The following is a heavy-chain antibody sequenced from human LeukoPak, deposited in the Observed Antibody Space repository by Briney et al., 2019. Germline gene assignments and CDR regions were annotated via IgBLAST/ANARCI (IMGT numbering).Heavy chain of an antibody. CDR1: GYTFSDYL. CDR2: INPGSGAT. Sequence: GSVKVSCKTSGYTFSDYLLHWVRQAPGQGLEWVGCINPGSGATNYAQKFQARVTLTSDTSVSSAYMELSSLSLADSDVYFCTLGGSSDLQWLTDSFDNWGQGTLITVSS. D-gene: IGHD3-3*01. CDR3: TLGGSSDLQWLTDSFDN. J-gene: IGHJ4*02. V-gene: IGHV1-2*02.